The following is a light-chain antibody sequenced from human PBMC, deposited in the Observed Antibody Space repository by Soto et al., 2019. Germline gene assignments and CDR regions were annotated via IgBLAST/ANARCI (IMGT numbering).Light chain of an antibody. CDR3: ASLDGSLSGVV. CDR1: SSNIGSNY. J-gene: IGLJ2*01. CDR2: RNN. Sequence: QSVLTQPPSASGTPGQRVTISCSGSSSNIGSNYVYWYQQLPGTAPKLLIYRNNQRPSGVPDRFSASKSGTSASLAISGLRAEDEADYYCASLDGSLSGVVFGGGTKLTVL. V-gene: IGLV1-47*01.